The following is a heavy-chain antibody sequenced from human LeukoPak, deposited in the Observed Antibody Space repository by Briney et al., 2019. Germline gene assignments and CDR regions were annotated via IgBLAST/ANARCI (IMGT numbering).Heavy chain of an antibody. CDR3: ARGRSVAGIPYYFDY. D-gene: IGHD6-19*01. J-gene: IGHJ4*02. Sequence: GGSLRLSCAASGFTFSSYAMHWVRQAPGKGLEYVSAISSNGGSTYYANSVKGRFTISRDNSKNTLYLQMGSLRAEDMAVYYCARGRSVAGIPYYFDYWGQGTLVTVSS. CDR2: ISSNGGST. V-gene: IGHV3-64*01. CDR1: GFTFSSYA.